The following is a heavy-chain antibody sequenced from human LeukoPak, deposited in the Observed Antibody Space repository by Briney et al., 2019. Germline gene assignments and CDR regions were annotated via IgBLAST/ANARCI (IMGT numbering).Heavy chain of an antibody. J-gene: IGHJ4*02. CDR2: IKNDGSTT. CDR3: ARERKYDSNFDY. CDR1: GFTFSSYW. V-gene: IGHV3-74*01. D-gene: IGHD1-1*01. Sequence: GGSLRLSCAASGFTFSSYWMNWVRQPPGKGLVWVSRIKNDGSTTTYADSVKGRFTVSRDNAKNTLYLQMNSLRAEDTAVYYCARERKYDSNFDYWGQGTLVTVSS.